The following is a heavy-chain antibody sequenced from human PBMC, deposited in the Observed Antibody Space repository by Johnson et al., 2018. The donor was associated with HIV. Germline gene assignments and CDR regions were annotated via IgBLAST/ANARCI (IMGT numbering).Heavy chain of an antibody. CDR1: GFTFDDYG. CDR3: ARYFGVVIYDAFDI. D-gene: IGHD3-3*01. J-gene: IGHJ3*02. CDR2: ISWNGGST. Sequence: VQLVESGGGVVRPGGSLRLSCAASGFTFDDYGMSWVRQVPGKGLEWVSGISWNGGSTGYADSVKGRFSISRDNAKNSLYLQMNSLRAEDTALYYCARYFGVVIYDAFDIWGQGTIVTVSS. V-gene: IGHV3-20*04.